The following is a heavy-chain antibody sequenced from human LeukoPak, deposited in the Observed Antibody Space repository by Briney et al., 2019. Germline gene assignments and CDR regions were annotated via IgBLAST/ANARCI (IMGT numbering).Heavy chain of an antibody. J-gene: IGHJ6*02. V-gene: IGHV4-39*01. CDR2: IYYGGST. CDR3: ASPPMVRGIMDYFNYGMDV. CDR1: GDSVSSSRYY. Sequence: SETLSLTCTVSGDSVSSSRYYWGWVRQPPGKGLEWLGSIYYGGSTYYNPSLKSRVIISVDTSKNHFSLKLIAVTAADTAVYYCASPPMVRGIMDYFNYGMDVWGQGTTVTVFS. D-gene: IGHD3-10*01.